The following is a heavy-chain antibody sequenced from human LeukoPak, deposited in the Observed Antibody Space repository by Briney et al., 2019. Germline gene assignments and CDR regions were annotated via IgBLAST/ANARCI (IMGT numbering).Heavy chain of an antibody. D-gene: IGHD3-22*01. V-gene: IGHV3-9*01. Sequence: GGSLRLSCAASGFTFDDYAMHWVRQAPGKGLEWVSGISWNSGSIGYADSVKGRFTISRDNAKNSLYLQMNSLRAEDTALYYCAKDRYYYDSSGNFGYWGQGTLVTVSS. J-gene: IGHJ4*02. CDR1: GFTFDDYA. CDR3: AKDRYYYDSSGNFGY. CDR2: ISWNSGSI.